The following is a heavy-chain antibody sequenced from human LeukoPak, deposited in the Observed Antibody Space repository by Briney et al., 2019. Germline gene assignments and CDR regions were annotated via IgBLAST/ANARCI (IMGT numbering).Heavy chain of an antibody. J-gene: IGHJ4*02. Sequence: GGSLRLSCAASGFTFSSYAMSWVRQAPGKGLEWVSAISGSGGSTYYADSVKGRFTISRDNSKNTLYLQMNSLRAEDTAVYYCAKSSSRGYSYGYPSNPFPPIDYWGQGTLVTVSS. CDR2: ISGSGGST. D-gene: IGHD5-18*01. CDR3: AKSSSRGYSYGYPSNPFPPIDY. CDR1: GFTFSSYA. V-gene: IGHV3-23*01.